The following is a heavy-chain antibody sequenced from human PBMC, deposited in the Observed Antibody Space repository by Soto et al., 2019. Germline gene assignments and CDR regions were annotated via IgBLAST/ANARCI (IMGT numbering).Heavy chain of an antibody. V-gene: IGHV1-18*01. CDR2: ISAHNGNT. J-gene: IGHJ4*02. CDR1: GYDFTTYG. D-gene: IGHD1-1*01. Sequence: QVHLVQSGAEVKKPGASVKVSCKGSGYDFTTYGITWVRQAPGQGLEWMAWISAHNGNTDYAQKLQARATVTRDTSTSTAYMELRSLRSDDTAVYYCARGRYGDYWGQGALVTVSS. CDR3: ARGRYGDY.